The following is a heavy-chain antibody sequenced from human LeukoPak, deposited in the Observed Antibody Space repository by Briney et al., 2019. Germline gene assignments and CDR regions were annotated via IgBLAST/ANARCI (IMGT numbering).Heavy chain of an antibody. CDR2: ISYDGSNK. V-gene: IGHV3-30*04. CDR1: GFTFSSYA. D-gene: IGHD4/OR15-4a*01. J-gene: IGHJ4*02. Sequence: GGSLRLSCAASGFTFSSYAMHWVRQAPGKGPEWVAVISYDGSNKYYADSVKGRFTISRDNAKNSVYLQMISLRDEDTAVYYCTRDRAYGALDYWGQGTLVTVSS. CDR3: TRDRAYGALDY.